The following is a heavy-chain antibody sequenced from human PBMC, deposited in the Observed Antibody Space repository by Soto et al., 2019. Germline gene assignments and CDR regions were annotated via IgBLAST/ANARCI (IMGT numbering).Heavy chain of an antibody. CDR1: GFTFSSYG. D-gene: IGHD6-6*01. CDR3: ARDHPPIEHLVLGYYFYGMDV. J-gene: IGHJ6*02. Sequence: QVQLVESGGGVVQPGRSLRLSCAASGFTFSSYGMHWVRQAPGKGLEWVAVIWYDGSNKYYADSVKGRFTISRDNSKNTQYLQMNSLRAEDTAVYYCARDHPPIEHLVLGYYFYGMDVWGQGTTVTVSS. CDR2: IWYDGSNK. V-gene: IGHV3-33*01.